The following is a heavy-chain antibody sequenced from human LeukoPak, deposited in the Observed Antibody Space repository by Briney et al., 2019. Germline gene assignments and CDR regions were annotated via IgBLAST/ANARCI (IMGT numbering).Heavy chain of an antibody. D-gene: IGHD5-24*01. V-gene: IGHV1-18*01. CDR2: ISAYNGNT. Sequence: ASVKVSCKASGYTFTTYGISWVRQAPGQGLEWMAWISAYNGNTNYAQNLQGRFTMTTDTSTTTAYMELRSLRSEDTAVYYCARDNSVRDEAWWFNPWGQGTLVTVSS. CDR1: GYTFTTYG. J-gene: IGHJ5*02. CDR3: ARDNSVRDEAWWFNP.